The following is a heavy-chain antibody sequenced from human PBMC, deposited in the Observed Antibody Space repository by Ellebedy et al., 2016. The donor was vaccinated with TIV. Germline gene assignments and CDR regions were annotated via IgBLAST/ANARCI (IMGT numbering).Heavy chain of an antibody. V-gene: IGHV1-3*01. D-gene: IGHD5-24*01. J-gene: IGHJ4*02. Sequence: AASVKVSCKASGYTFTTYVLYWVRQAPGQRLEWMGRINAGNGNTKYSQKFQGRVTITRDTSANTAYMELSSLRSEDTAVYYCARGRGDGYNLNLYYWGQGALVSVSS. CDR1: GYTFTTYV. CDR2: INAGNGNT. CDR3: ARGRGDGYNLNLYY.